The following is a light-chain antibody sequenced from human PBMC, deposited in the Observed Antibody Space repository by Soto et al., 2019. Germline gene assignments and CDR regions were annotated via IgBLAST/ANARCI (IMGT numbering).Light chain of an antibody. CDR3: QQYGSSPLFT. CDR1: QSVSSAY. J-gene: IGKJ3*01. V-gene: IGKV3-20*01. CDR2: GIS. Sequence: EIVLTQSPGTLSLSPGETATLSCRASQSVSSAYLAWYQQKPGQAPRLLIYGISSRATGIPDRFRGRGSGTDFTLTISRLEPEDFAVYYCQQYGSSPLFTFGPGTKVDIK.